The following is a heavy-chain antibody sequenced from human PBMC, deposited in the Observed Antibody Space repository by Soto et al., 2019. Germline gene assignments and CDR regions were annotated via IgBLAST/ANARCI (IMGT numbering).Heavy chain of an antibody. CDR3: AKPAWGSYFDF. CDR1: GFTFSNYA. CDR2: ISDRGSDT. J-gene: IGHJ4*02. Sequence: GGSLRLSCAASGFTFSNYAMTWVRQAPGKGLEWVSGISDRGSDTYYADSVKGRFTISRDNSKNTLYLQMNSLRAEETAVYYCAKPAWGSYFDFWGQGTLVTVSS. V-gene: IGHV3-23*01. D-gene: IGHD3-16*01.